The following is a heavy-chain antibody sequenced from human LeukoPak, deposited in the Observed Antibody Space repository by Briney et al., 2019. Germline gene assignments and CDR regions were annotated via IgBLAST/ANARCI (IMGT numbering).Heavy chain of an antibody. J-gene: IGHJ4*02. V-gene: IGHV3-48*01. CDR3: AKGEILWFGELLKALDY. CDR1: GFTFSSYS. Sequence: GGSLRLSCAASGFTFSSYSMNWVRQAPGKGLEWVSYISSSSSTIYYADSVKGRFTISRDNSKNTLYLQMNSLRAEDTAVYYCAKGEILWFGELLKALDYWGQGTLVTVSS. D-gene: IGHD3-10*01. CDR2: ISSSSSTI.